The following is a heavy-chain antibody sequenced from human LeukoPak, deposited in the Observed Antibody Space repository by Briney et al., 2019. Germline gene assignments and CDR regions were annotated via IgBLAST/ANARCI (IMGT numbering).Heavy chain of an antibody. Sequence: ASVKVSCKASGGTFSSYAISWVRQAPGQGLEWMGRIIPILGIANYAQKFQGRVTITADKSTSTAYMELSSLRSEDTAVYYCATVSPSVADIDYWGQGTLVTVSS. CDR3: ATVSPSVADIDY. J-gene: IGHJ4*02. CDR2: IIPILGIA. D-gene: IGHD6-19*01. V-gene: IGHV1-69*04. CDR1: GGTFSSYA.